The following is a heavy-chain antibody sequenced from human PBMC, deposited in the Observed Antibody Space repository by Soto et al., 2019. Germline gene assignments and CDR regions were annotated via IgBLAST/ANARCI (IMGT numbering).Heavy chain of an antibody. V-gene: IGHV4-39*01. CDR1: GDSISSSSQY. D-gene: IGHD2-21*01. J-gene: IGHJ5*02. Sequence: SETLSLTCSVSGDSISSSSQYWGWIRQPPGKGLEWIGSIHYSGTSYYNPSLKSRVTIFVDTSKNQLSLKLSSVTAADTAVYYCARHWIAGSSIPWGQGTLVTVSS. CDR2: IHYSGTS. CDR3: ARHWIAGSSIP.